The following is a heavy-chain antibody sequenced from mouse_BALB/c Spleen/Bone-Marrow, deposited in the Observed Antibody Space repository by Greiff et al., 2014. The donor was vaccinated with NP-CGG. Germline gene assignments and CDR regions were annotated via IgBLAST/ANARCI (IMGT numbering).Heavy chain of an antibody. D-gene: IGHD2-4*01. Sequence: VQLQQSGPELVKPGASVRISCKASGYTFTSYYIHWVKQRPGQGLEWIGWIYPGDFNTKYNEKFKGEATLTADKSSSTAYMQLSSLTSEDSAVYFCARDDYAYWGQGTLVTVSA. CDR3: ARDDYAY. J-gene: IGHJ3*01. CDR1: GYTFTSYY. V-gene: IGHV1S56*01. CDR2: IYPGDFNT.